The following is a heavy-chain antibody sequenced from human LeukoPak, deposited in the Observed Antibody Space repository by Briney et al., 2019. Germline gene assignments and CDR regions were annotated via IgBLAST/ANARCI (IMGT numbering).Heavy chain of an antibody. D-gene: IGHD1-26*01. CDR3: ARGPTGSYSSFDY. CDR2: IYPGDSDT. V-gene: IGHV5-51*01. Sequence: SGESLQISGEGSGYSFTSYWIGWVRPLPGKGLEGMGIIYPGDSDTRYSPSFQGQVTISADKSIRTAYLQWSSLKASDTAMYYCARGPTGSYSSFDYWGQGTLVTVSS. J-gene: IGHJ4*02. CDR1: GYSFTSYW.